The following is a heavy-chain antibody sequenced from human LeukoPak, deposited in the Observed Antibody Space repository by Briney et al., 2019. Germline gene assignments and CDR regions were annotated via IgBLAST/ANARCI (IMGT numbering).Heavy chain of an antibody. CDR2: ISSSSSYI. D-gene: IGHD6-13*01. J-gene: IGHJ1*01. CDR1: GLTFSSYS. Sequence: GGSLRLSCAASGLTFSSYSMNWVRQAPGKGLEWVSSISSSSSYIYYADSVKGRFTISRDNAKNSLYLQMNSLIAEDTAVYYCARAAAAALQHWGQGTLVTVSS. CDR3: ARAAAAALQH. V-gene: IGHV3-21*01.